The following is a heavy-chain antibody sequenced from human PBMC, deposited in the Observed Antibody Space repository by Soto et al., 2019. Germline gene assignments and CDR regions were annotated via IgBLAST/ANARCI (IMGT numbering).Heavy chain of an antibody. D-gene: IGHD1-26*01. CDR2: INPNSGGT. CDR3: ARGGVYSGRAFDI. V-gene: IGHV1-2*04. CDR1: GYTFTGYY. Sequence: ASVKVSCKASGYTFTGYYMHWVRQAPGQGLEWMGWINPNSGGTNYAQKFQGWVTMTRDTSISTAYMELSRLRSDDTAVYYCARGGVYSGRAFDIWGQGTMVTVSS. J-gene: IGHJ3*02.